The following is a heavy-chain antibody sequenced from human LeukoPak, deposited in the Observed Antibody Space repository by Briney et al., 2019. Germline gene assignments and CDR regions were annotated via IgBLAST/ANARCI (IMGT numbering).Heavy chain of an antibody. J-gene: IGHJ5*02. CDR1: GGSISSYY. D-gene: IGHD3-10*01. V-gene: IGHV4-59*08. Sequence: SETLSLTCTVSGGSISSYYWSWIRQPPGKGLEWIGYIYYSGSTNYNPSFKSRVTISVDTSKNQFSLKLSSVTAADTAVYYCARSVGFYGSGRVDPWGQGTLVTVSS. CDR3: ARSVGFYGSGRVDP. CDR2: IYYSGST.